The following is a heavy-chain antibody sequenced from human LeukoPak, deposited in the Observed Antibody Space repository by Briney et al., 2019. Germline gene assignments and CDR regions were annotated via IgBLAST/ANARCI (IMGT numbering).Heavy chain of an antibody. J-gene: IGHJ4*02. D-gene: IGHD4-23*01. CDR1: GFTFSSNA. Sequence: PGGSLRLSCAASGFTFSSNAMSWVRQAPGKGLEWVSAIGSDSRAYYADSVEGRFTISRDTSKNTLYLQMNSLRAEDTAVYYCAKDLLRWSFDYWGQGTLVTVSS. V-gene: IGHV3-23*01. CDR2: IGSDSRA. CDR3: AKDLLRWSFDY.